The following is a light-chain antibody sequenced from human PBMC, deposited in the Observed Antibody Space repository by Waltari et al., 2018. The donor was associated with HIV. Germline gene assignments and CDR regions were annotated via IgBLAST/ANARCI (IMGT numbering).Light chain of an antibody. CDR3: CSYADSSLV. V-gene: IGLV2-23*01. CDR2: EDT. J-gene: IGLJ1*01. Sequence: QSALTQPATVSGSPGQSITIPCTGTSRAVGRYNLVSLYQQHPGKAPTLMIHEDTKRPSGVSNRFSGSKSGNTASLTISGLLAEDEAEYYCCSYADSSLVFGTGTKVSVL. CDR1: SRAVGRYNL.